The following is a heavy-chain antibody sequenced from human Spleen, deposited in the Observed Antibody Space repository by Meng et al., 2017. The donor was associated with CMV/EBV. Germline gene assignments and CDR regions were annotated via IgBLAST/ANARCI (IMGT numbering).Heavy chain of an antibody. D-gene: IGHD3-22*01. J-gene: IGHJ4*02. Sequence: GGSLRLSCAASRFTFSTYTMNWVRQAPGKGLEWVSSISSSSTYIYYADSVKGRFTISRDNAKSSLSLQMNSLRAEDTAVYYCAKDGIEGYYDSSGYYDYWGQGTLVTVSS. CDR2: ISSSSTYI. CDR1: RFTFSTYT. CDR3: AKDGIEGYYDSSGYYDY. V-gene: IGHV3-21*01.